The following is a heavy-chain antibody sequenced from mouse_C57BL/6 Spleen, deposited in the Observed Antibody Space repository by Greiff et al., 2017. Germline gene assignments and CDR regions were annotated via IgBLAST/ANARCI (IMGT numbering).Heavy chain of an antibody. Sequence: EVQVVESGGGLVQPGGSMKLSCAASGFTFSDAWMDWVRQSPEKGLEWVAEIRNKANNHATYYAESVKGRFTISRDDSKSSVYLQMNSLRAEDTGIYYCTRPYYYGSRYYFDYWGQGTTLTVSS. D-gene: IGHD1-1*01. V-gene: IGHV6-6*01. J-gene: IGHJ2*01. CDR2: IRNKANNHAT. CDR1: GFTFSDAW. CDR3: TRPYYYGSRYYFDY.